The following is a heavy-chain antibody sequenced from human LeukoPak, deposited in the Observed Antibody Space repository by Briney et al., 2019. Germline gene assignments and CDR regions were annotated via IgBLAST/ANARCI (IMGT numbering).Heavy chain of an antibody. CDR1: GFTFDDYA. V-gene: IGHV3-9*01. CDR3: AKGAQWLLLLSGMDV. J-gene: IGHJ6*02. Sequence: GRSLRLSCAAAGFTFDDYAMHWVRQAPGKGLEWVSGISWNSGSIGYADSVKGRFTISRDNAKNSLYLQMNSLRAEDTALYYCAKGAQWLLLLSGMDVWGQGTTVTVSS. D-gene: IGHD3-22*01. CDR2: ISWNSGSI.